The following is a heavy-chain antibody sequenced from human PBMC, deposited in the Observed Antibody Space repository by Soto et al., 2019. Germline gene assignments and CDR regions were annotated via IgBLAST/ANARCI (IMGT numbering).Heavy chain of an antibody. V-gene: IGHV4-34*01. D-gene: IGHD6-6*01. CDR2: INHSGST. J-gene: IGHJ5*02. CDR3: ARVGRVAARPGWFDP. Sequence: SSETLSLTCAVYGGSFSGYYWSWIRQPPGKGLEWIGEINHSGSTNYNPSPKSRVTISVDTSKNQFSLKLSSVTAADTAVYYCARVGRVAARPGWFDPWGQGTLVTVSS. CDR1: GGSFSGYY.